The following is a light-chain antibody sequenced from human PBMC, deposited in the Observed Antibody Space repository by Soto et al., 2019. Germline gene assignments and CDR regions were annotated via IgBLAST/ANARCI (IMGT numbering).Light chain of an antibody. CDR1: SSDVGGYNY. V-gene: IGLV2-11*01. CDR2: DVD. CDR3: CSYAGSYPFV. Sequence: QSALTQPRSVSGSPGQSVTISCTVTSSDVGGYNYVSWYQHHPRKAPKLMIYDVDKRPSGVPGRFSGSKSGNTASLTISGLQAEDEADYYCCSYAGSYPFVFGTGTKVT. J-gene: IGLJ1*01.